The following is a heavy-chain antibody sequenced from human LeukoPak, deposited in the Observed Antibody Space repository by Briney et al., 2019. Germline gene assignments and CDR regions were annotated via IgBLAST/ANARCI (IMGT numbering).Heavy chain of an antibody. CDR3: ARDLITMIVVATGPWFDP. J-gene: IGHJ5*02. CDR2: ISSSSSYI. D-gene: IGHD3-22*01. V-gene: IGHV3-21*01. CDR1: GFTFSSYS. Sequence: KPGGSLRLSCAASGFTFSSYSMNWVRQAPGKGLEWVSSISSSSSYIYYADSVKGRFTISRDNAKNSLYLQMNSLRAEDTAVYYCARDLITMIVVATGPWFDPWGQGTLVTVSS.